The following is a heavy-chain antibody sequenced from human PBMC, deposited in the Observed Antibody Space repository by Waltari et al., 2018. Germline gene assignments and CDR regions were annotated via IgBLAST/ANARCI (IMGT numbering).Heavy chain of an antibody. D-gene: IGHD3-16*01. CDR2: IYYSGST. V-gene: IGHV4-59*01. CDR1: GGSISSYY. CDR3: ASADYDRNLIPNAFDI. Sequence: QVQLQESGPGLVKPSETLSLTCTVSGGSISSYYWSWIRQPPGKGLEWIGYIYYSGSTNDNPSLKSRVTISVDTSKNQFSLKLSSVTAADTAVYYCASADYDRNLIPNAFDIWGQGTMVTVSS. J-gene: IGHJ3*02.